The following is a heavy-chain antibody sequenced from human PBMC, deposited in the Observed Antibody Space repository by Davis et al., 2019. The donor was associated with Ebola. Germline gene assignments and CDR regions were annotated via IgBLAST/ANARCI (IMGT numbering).Heavy chain of an antibody. CDR3: ARNTAMPYYFDY. CDR1: GGSINGYY. J-gene: IGHJ4*02. V-gene: IGHV4-59*01. D-gene: IGHD5-18*01. Sequence: SETLSLTCSVSGGSINGYYWSWIRQSPGKGLEWIGYIYYSGSTNYNPSLKSRVTISVDTSKNQFSLKLSSVTAADTAVYYCARNTAMPYYFDYWGQGTLVTVSS. CDR2: IYYSGST.